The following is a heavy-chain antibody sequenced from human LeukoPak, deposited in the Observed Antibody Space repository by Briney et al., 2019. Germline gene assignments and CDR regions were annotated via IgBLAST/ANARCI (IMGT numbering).Heavy chain of an antibody. V-gene: IGHV1-2*02. CDR3: ARSSVVPHDRSYYYYYMDV. CDR1: GYTFTGYY. D-gene: IGHD3-22*01. J-gene: IGHJ6*03. CDR2: INPNSGGT. Sequence: ASVKVSCKASGYTFTGYYMHWVRQAPGQGLEWMGWINPNSGGTNYAQKFQGRVTMTRDTSVSTAYMELSSLRSEDTAVYYCARSSVVPHDRSYYYYYMDVWGKGTTVTVPS.